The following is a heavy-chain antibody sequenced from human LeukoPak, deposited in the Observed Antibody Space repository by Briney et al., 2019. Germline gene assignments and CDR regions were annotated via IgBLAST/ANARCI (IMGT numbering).Heavy chain of an antibody. Sequence: GGSLRLPCAASKFTFVNYAMSWVRQAPGKGLEWVSTISGSGDATYYADSVKGRFTISRDNSKSTLYLQMNSLRAEDTALYYCARSRSGGYWGQGTLVTVSS. V-gene: IGHV3-23*01. CDR1: KFTFVNYA. CDR3: ARSRSGGY. J-gene: IGHJ4*02. D-gene: IGHD1-26*01. CDR2: ISGSGDAT.